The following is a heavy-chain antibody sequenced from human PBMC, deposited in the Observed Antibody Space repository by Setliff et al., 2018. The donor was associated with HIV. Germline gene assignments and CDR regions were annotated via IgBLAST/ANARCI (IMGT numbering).Heavy chain of an antibody. J-gene: IGHJ6*03. CDR3: ARGDGTKYYYYYYMDV. Sequence: PSETLSLTCTVSGDSISTSNSYWGWVRQPPGKGLEWIGSLYYGGSTDDNPSLKSRVTISVDTSKTQFSLKLSSVTAADTAVYYCARGDGTKYYYYYYMDVWGKGTTVTVSS. CDR2: LYYGGST. V-gene: IGHV4-39*07. CDR1: GDSISTSNSY. D-gene: IGHD1-7*01.